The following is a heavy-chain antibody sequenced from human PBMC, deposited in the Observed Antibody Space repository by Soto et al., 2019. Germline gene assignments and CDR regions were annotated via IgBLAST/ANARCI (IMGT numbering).Heavy chain of an antibody. CDR1: GFTVSGMF. J-gene: IGHJ4*02. CDR3: ARDADSSGLHY. CDR2: IYPAGPT. V-gene: IGHV3-53*02. D-gene: IGHD6-19*01. Sequence: EVSLVETGGGWIHPGGSLRLSCAASGFTVSGMFMHWVRQAPGKGLEWVSVIYPAGPTYYADSVKGRFTISRENSKNTLFLQLNNLRAEDTAVYYCARDADSSGLHYWGQGILVTVSS.